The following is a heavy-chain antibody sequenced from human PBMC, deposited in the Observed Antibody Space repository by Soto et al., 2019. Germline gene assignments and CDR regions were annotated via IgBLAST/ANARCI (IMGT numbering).Heavy chain of an antibody. CDR1: GFTFSSYA. V-gene: IGHV3-23*01. D-gene: IGHD3-22*01. J-gene: IGHJ4*02. CDR2: ISYGGGST. Sequence: GGSLRLSCAASGFTFSSYAMNWVRQAPGKGLEWVSGISYGGGSTNYADSVKGRFTISRDNSKNTLYLQMNSLRGEDTAVYYCAKGESYYCDSSGYWNYWGQGTLVTVSS. CDR3: AKGESYYCDSSGYWNY.